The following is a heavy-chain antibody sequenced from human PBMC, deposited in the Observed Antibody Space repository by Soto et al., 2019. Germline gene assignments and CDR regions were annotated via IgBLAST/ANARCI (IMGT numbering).Heavy chain of an antibody. D-gene: IGHD6-13*01. V-gene: IGHV4-39*01. J-gene: IGHJ5*02. CDR2: IYYSGST. CDR1: GDSISSGSYY. CDR3: ARHRTAAAGSDYRFDP. Sequence: PSETLSLTCTVSGDSISSGSYYWGWIRQSPGKGLEWIGSIYYSGSTYHNPSLKSRVTMSVDTSKNQFSLKLRSVTAADSGVFYCARHRTAAAGSDYRFDPWGQGTLVTVS.